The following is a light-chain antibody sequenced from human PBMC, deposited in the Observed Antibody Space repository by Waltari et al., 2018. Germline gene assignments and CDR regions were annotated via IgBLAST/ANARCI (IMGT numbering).Light chain of an antibody. CDR3: QQYYSSPPVT. V-gene: IGKV4-1*01. J-gene: IGKJ3*01. Sequence: DFVMTQSPDSLAVSLGERATINCRSSQSGFYSPTTKNDLAWYQQKPGQPPKLLIYWASTRQSGVPDRFSGSGSGTDFTRTITNLQAEDVAVYYCQQYYSSPPVTFGTGTKVEIK. CDR2: WAS. CDR1: QSGFYSPTTKND.